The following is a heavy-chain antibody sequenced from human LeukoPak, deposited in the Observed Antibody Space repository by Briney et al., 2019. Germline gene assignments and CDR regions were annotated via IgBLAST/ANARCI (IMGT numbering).Heavy chain of an antibody. CDR1: GGSISSGGYY. J-gene: IGHJ6*02. D-gene: IGHD2-8*02. Sequence: PSETLSLTCTVSGGSISSGGYYWSWIRQHPGKGLEWIGYIYYSGSAYYNPSLKSRVTISVDTSKNQFSLKLSSVIAADTAVYYCTTGTYYYYGMDVWGQGTTVTVSS. CDR2: IYYSGSA. V-gene: IGHV4-31*03. CDR3: TTGTYYYYGMDV.